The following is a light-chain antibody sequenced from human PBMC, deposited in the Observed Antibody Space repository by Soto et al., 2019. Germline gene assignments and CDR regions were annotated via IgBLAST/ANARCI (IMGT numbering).Light chain of an antibody. CDR1: QSVSSSW. Sequence: EIMLTQSPGTLSLSPGERATLSCRASQSVSSSWLAWYRQKPGQAPRLLIYGASSRATGIPDRFSGSGSGTDFTLTISRLEPEDFAVYYCQQYGSSRWTFGQGTKVDI. CDR3: QQYGSSRWT. V-gene: IGKV3-20*01. CDR2: GAS. J-gene: IGKJ1*01.